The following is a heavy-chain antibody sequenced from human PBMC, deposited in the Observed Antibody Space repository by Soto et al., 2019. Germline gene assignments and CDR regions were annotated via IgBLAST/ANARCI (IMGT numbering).Heavy chain of an antibody. CDR1: GDSISSSNW. J-gene: IGHJ4*02. CDR3: ARRGTEFWSGNFILDY. Sequence: QVQLQESGPGLVKPSGTLSLTCAVSGDSISSSNWWTWVRQPPGKGLEWIGEIYHSESTNYNPSLNSRVSISLDKSKNQFSLSLSSVTAADTAVYYCARRGTEFWSGNFILDYWGQGTLVTVSS. CDR2: IYHSEST. D-gene: IGHD3-3*01. V-gene: IGHV4-4*02.